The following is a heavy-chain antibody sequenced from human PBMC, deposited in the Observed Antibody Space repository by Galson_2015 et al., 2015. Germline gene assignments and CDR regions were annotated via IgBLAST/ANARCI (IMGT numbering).Heavy chain of an antibody. V-gene: IGHV3-30*18. CDR1: GFTFSSYG. Sequence: SLRLSCAASGFTFSSYGMHWVRQAPGKGLEWVAVISYDGSNKYYADSVKGRFTISRDNSKNALYLQMNSLRAEDTAVYYCAKDSNPQYYYDSSGYWGYFDYWGQGTLVTVSS. D-gene: IGHD3-22*01. J-gene: IGHJ4*02. CDR3: AKDSNPQYYYDSSGYWGYFDY. CDR2: ISYDGSNK.